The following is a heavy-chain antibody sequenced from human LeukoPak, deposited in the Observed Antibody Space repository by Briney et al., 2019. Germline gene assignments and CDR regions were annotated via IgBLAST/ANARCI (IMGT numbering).Heavy chain of an antibody. CDR3: ARGTGPPLGYCSGGSCYGYYFDY. J-gene: IGHJ4*02. D-gene: IGHD2-15*01. CDR2: IYYSGGT. V-gene: IGHV4-59*01. Sequence: SETLSLTCTVSGGSISSYYWSWIRQPPGKGLEWIGYIYYSGGTNYNPSLKSRVTISVDTSKNQFSLKLSSVTAADTAVYYCARGTGPPLGYCSGGSCYGYYFDYWGQGTLVTVSS. CDR1: GGSISSYY.